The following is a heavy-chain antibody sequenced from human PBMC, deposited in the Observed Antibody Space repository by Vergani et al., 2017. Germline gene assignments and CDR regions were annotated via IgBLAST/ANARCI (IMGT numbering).Heavy chain of an antibody. V-gene: IGHV4-30-2*01. CDR1: GGPISSGGYS. D-gene: IGHD6-13*01. J-gene: IGHJ5*02. CDR3: ARASYSSSWYFWFDP. Sequence: QLQLQESGSGLVKPSQILSLTCAVSGGPISSGGYSWSWIRQPPGKGLEWIGYIYHSGSTYYNPSLKSRVTISVDRSKNQFSLKLSSVTAADTAVYYCARASYSSSWYFWFDPWGQGTLVTVSS. CDR2: IYHSGST.